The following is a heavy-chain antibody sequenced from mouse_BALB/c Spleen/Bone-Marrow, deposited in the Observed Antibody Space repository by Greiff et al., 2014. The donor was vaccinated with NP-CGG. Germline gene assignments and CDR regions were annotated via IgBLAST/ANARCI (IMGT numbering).Heavy chain of an antibody. J-gene: IGHJ2*01. CDR2: IDPEIGNT. CDR1: GFNIKDYF. Sequence: VQLQQSGAELVRPGALVKLSCKASGFNIKDYFMHWVKQRPEQGLEWIGWIDPEIGNTLYDPKFQGKASITADTSSNTAYLQPSSLTSEDTAVYYCARLFGTRDFDCWGQGTTLTVSS. CDR3: ARLFGTRDFDC. V-gene: IGHV14-1*02. D-gene: IGHD4-1*01.